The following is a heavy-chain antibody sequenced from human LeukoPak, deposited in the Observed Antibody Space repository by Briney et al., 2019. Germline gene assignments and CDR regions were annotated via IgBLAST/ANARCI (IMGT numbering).Heavy chain of an antibody. CDR1: GFTFSGSA. CDR2: IRSKANSYAT. Sequence: PGGSLRLSCAASGFTFSGSAMHWVHQASGKGLEWVGRIRSKANSYATAYAASVKGRFTISRDDSKNTAYLQMNSLKTEDTAVYYCTRQEWLHLQNWFDPWGQGTLVTVSS. J-gene: IGHJ5*02. CDR3: TRQEWLHLQNWFDP. V-gene: IGHV3-73*01. D-gene: IGHD3-3*01.